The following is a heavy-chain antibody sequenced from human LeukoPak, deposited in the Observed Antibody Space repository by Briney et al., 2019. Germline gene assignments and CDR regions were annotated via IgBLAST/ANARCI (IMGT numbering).Heavy chain of an antibody. CDR1: GFTVSGTH. CDR3: AKAYHYGAGSSFDY. J-gene: IGHJ4*02. V-gene: IGHV3-23*01. Sequence: GGSLRLSCAASGFTVSGTHMSWVRQAPGKGLEWVSAISARGDNTYYADSVKGRFSISRDNSQNTQYLQMNSLRAEDTAIYYCAKAYHYGAGSSFDYWGQGILVTVSS. CDR2: ISARGDNT. D-gene: IGHD3-10*01.